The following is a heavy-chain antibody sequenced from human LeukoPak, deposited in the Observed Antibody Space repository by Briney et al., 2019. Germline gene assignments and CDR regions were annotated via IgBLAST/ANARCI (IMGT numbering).Heavy chain of an antibody. D-gene: IGHD1/OR15-1a*01. CDR2: MNPRTGFA. Sequence: ASVKVSCKASVYTFYTYKLYSVRQATGKGLEWMGWMNPRTGFAGYAQKFQDRVNMTRNTFITTDYMELTSLRSEDTAVYFCAEGGIEESNNLNYYTMDVWGKGTTVIVSS. J-gene: IGHJ6*04. CDR3: AEGGIEESNNLNYYTMDV. CDR1: VYTFYTYK. V-gene: IGHV1-8*01.